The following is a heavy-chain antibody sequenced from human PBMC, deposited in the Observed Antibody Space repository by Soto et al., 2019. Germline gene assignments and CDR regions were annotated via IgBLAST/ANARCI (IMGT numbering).Heavy chain of an antibody. V-gene: IGHV3-30-3*01. CDR3: AREPRGYYYYYGMDV. J-gene: IGHJ6*02. Sequence: QVQLVESGGGEVQPGRSLRLSCAASGFTFSSYAMHWVRQAPGKGLEWVAVISYDGSYKYYADSVKGRFTISRDNSKNTLYLQMNSLRPEDTAVYYCAREPRGYYYYYGMDVWGQGTTVTVSS. CDR1: GFTFSSYA. CDR2: ISYDGSYK.